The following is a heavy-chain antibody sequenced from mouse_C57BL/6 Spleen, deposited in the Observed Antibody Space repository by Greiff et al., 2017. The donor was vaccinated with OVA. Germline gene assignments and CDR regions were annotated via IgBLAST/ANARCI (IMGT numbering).Heavy chain of an antibody. CDR2: IDPETGGT. J-gene: IGHJ2*01. CDR1: GYTFTDYE. Sequence: QVQLQQSGAELVRPGASVTLSCKASGYTFTDYEMHWVKQTPVHGLEWIGAIDPETGGTAYNQKFKGKAILTADKSSSTAYMELRSLTSEDSAVYYCTRSGRKGLFDYWGQGTTLTVSS. D-gene: IGHD3-1*01. CDR3: TRSGRKGLFDY. V-gene: IGHV1-15*01.